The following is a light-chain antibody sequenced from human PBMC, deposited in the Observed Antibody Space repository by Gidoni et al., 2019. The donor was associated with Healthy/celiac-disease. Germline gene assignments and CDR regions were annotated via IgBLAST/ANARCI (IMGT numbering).Light chain of an antibody. V-gene: IGKV1-39*01. J-gene: IGKJ1*01. CDR3: QQSYSGPRT. CDR1: QTISPY. CDR2: AAS. Sequence: DIQMTQSPSSLSASVGDRVTITCRASQTISPYLNWYQQKPGKAPKLLIYAASSLQSGVQSRFSGSGSGTDFTRTIRSLQTEDFTTYYCQQSYSGPRTFGQGTKVESK.